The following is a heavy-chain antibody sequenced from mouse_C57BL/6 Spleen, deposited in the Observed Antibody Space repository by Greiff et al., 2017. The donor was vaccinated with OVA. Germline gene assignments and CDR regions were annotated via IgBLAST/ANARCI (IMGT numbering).Heavy chain of an antibody. CDR3: ARSDYYGSSYGFAWFAY. V-gene: IGHV1-64*01. CDR2: IHPNSGST. CDR1: GYTFTSYW. J-gene: IGHJ3*01. Sequence: VQLQQPGAELVKPGASVKLSCKASGYTFTSYWMHWVKQRPGQGLEWIGMIHPNSGSTNYNEKFKSKATLTVDKSSSTAYMQLSSLTSEDSAVYYCARSDYYGSSYGFAWFAYWGQGTLVTVSA. D-gene: IGHD1-1*01.